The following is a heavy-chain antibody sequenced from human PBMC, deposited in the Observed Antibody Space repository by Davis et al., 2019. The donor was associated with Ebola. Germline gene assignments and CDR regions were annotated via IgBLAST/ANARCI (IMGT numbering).Heavy chain of an antibody. J-gene: IGHJ4*02. CDR2: INSDGSST. D-gene: IGHD4-23*01. CDR1: GFTSSSYW. Sequence: HTGGSLRLSCAASGFTSSSYWMHWVRQAPGKGLVWVSRINSDGSSTSYADSVKGRFTISRDNAKNTLYLQMNSLRAEDTAVYYCAVTPKYWYYFDYWGQGTLVTVSS. CDR3: AVTPKYWYYFDY. V-gene: IGHV3-74*01.